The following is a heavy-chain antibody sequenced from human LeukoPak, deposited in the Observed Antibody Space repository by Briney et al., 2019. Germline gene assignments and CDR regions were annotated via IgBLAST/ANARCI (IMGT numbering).Heavy chain of an antibody. CDR3: ARVDYTDEGFAY. V-gene: IGHV3-7*01. CDR2: IKHDGSEK. D-gene: IGHD4-11*01. Sequence: GGSLRLSCAASGFTFKNYWTTWVRQAPGKGLEWVANIKHDGSEKNYVDSVKGRFTISRDNAKNSLSLQMNSLRAEDTALYYCARVDYTDEGFAYWGQGTLVTVSS. CDR1: GFTFKNYW. J-gene: IGHJ4*02.